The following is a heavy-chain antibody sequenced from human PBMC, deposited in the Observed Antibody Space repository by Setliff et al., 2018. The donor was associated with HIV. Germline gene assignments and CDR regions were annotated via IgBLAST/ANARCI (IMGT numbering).Heavy chain of an antibody. CDR1: GFSISSRYY. J-gene: IGHJ4*02. CDR2: IYHTVSS. CDR3: ARDVLDLVISFYGF. Sequence: DTLSLTCDVSGFSISSRYYWGWIRQSPGKGLEWIGNIYHTVSSYYNPSLNDRATISLDTSKNQFSLKLNSVTAADTAVYYCARDVLDLVISFYGFWGQGSPVTVSS. V-gene: IGHV4-38-2*02. D-gene: IGHD3-22*01.